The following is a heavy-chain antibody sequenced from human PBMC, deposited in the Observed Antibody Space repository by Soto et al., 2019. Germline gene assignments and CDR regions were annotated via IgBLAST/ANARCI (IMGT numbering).Heavy chain of an antibody. CDR1: GYSFTTYW. CDR3: ERRATSAEYFQE. D-gene: IGHD1-1*01. CDR2: IYPGDSDT. J-gene: IGHJ1*01. Sequence: GESLKISCKGSGYSFTTYWIGWVRQMPGKGLEWMGIIYPGDSDTRYSPSFQGQVTISADKSTSTAYLQWSSLKASDTAIYYCERRATSAEYFQEWGQGTLVTVSS. V-gene: IGHV5-51*01.